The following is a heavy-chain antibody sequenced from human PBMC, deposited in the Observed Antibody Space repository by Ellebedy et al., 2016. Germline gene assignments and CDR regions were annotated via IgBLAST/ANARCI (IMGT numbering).Heavy chain of an antibody. V-gene: IGHV3-21*04. D-gene: IGHD1-14*01. CDR3: GKDGSPGGLEY. CDR2: ISSTGNFI. J-gene: IGHJ4*02. Sequence: GESLKISXAASGFPLGGHTMNWVRQAPGKGLEWVASISSTGNFIYYRDSVKGRFTISRDNAEKSLYLQMNSLRPEDTALYYCGKDGSPGGLEYWGQGTLVIVSS. CDR1: GFPLGGHT.